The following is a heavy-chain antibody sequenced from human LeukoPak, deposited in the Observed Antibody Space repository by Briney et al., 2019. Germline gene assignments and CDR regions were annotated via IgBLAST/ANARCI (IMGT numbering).Heavy chain of an antibody. Sequence: PGGSLRLSCAASGFTFSSYGMHWVRQAPGKGLEWVAVIWYDGSNKYYADSVKGRSTISRDNSKNTLYLQMNSLRVEDTAVYYCAKDQYYYDSSGYSGMINYWGQGTLVTVSS. CDR1: GFTFSSYG. J-gene: IGHJ4*02. CDR3: AKDQYYYDSSGYSGMINY. CDR2: IWYDGSNK. V-gene: IGHV3-33*06. D-gene: IGHD3-22*01.